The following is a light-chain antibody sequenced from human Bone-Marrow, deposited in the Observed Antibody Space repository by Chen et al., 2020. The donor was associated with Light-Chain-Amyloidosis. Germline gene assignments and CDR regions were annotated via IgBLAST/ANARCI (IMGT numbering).Light chain of an antibody. CDR1: ALPTKY. Sequence: SFELTQPPSVSASPGQTARTTPPGDALPTKYAYWYRQKPGQAPVLVIHKDTERPSGISERFSGSSSGTTATLTISGVQAEDEADYHCQSADSSGTYEVIFGGGTKLTVL. CDR3: QSADSSGTYEVI. CDR2: KDT. J-gene: IGLJ2*01. V-gene: IGLV3-25*03.